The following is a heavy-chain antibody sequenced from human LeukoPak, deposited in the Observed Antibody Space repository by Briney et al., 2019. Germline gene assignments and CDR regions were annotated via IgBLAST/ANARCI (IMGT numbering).Heavy chain of an antibody. CDR2: ISGSGGST. Sequence: GGSLRLSCAASGFTFSSYAMSWVRQAPGKGLEWVSAISGSGGSTYYADSVKGRFTISRDNSKNTPYLQMNSLRAEDTAVYYCAKDGGIRQYFDYWGQGTLVTVSS. V-gene: IGHV3-23*01. CDR1: GFTFSSYA. D-gene: IGHD1-26*01. CDR3: AKDGGIRQYFDY. J-gene: IGHJ4*02.